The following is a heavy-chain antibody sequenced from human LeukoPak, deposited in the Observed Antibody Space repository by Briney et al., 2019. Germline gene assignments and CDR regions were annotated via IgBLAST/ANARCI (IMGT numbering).Heavy chain of an antibody. Sequence: KPSETLSLTCTVSGGSISSSSYYWGWIRQPPGKGLEWIGSIYYSGSTYYNPSLKSRVTISVDTSKNQFSLKLSSVTAADTAVYYCAREGIAAVNYYYYYMDVWGKGTTVTVSS. V-gene: IGHV4-39*07. CDR2: IYYSGST. CDR3: AREGIAAVNYYYYYMDV. D-gene: IGHD6-13*01. J-gene: IGHJ6*03. CDR1: GGSISSSSYY.